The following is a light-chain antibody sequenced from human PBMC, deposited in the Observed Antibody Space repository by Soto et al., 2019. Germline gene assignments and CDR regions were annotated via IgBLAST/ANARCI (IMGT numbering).Light chain of an antibody. J-gene: IGKJ3*01. Sequence: DIQMTQSPSSLSASVGDRITITCRASQDIENYLAWYQQRPGKVPKLLIYGATTLQPGVPSRFSGSGSGTDFTLTISSLQPEDVATNYCHNCKSSDFTFGPGTKVDTK. CDR2: GAT. V-gene: IGKV1-27*01. CDR3: HNCKSSDFT. CDR1: QDIENY.